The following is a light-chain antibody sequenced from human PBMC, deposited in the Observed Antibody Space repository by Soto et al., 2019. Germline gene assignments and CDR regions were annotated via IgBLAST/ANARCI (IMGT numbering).Light chain of an antibody. J-gene: IGLJ2*01. CDR1: SSDVGGYNY. CDR3: CSYVGRCVV. CDR2: DVS. V-gene: IGLV2-11*01. Sequence: QSALTQPRSVSGSPGQSVTISCTGTSSDVGGYNYVSWYQQHPGKAPKLMIYDVSKRPSGVPDRFSGSKSGNTASLTISGLQGEDGADDYCCSYVGRCVVLGGGTKLTVL.